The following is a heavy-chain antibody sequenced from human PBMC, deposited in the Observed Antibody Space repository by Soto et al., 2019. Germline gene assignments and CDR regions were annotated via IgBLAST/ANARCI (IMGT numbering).Heavy chain of an antibody. CDR2: ISGSGGST. CDR1: GFTFSSYA. Sequence: PGGSLRLSCAASGFTFSSYAMSWVRQAPGKGLEWVSAISGSGGSTYYADSVKGRFTISRDNSKNTLYLQMNSLRAEDTAVYYCAKDSAPYYDFLSGYYPYFDYWGQGTLVTVSS. J-gene: IGHJ4*02. CDR3: AKDSAPYYDFLSGYYPYFDY. D-gene: IGHD3-3*01. V-gene: IGHV3-23*01.